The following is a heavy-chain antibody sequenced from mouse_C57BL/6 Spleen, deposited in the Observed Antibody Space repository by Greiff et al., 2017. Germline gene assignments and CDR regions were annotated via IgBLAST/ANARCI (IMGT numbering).Heavy chain of an antibody. CDR1: GFTFSDYG. D-gene: IGHD1-1*01. CDR3: ARDGYYGTSWFAY. Sequence: EVKLMESGGGLVKPGGSLKLSCAASGFTFSDYGMHWVRQAPEKGLEWVAYISSGSSTIYYADTVTGRFTISRDNAKNTLFLQMTSLRSEDTAMYYCARDGYYGTSWFAYWGQGTLVTVSA. V-gene: IGHV5-17*01. J-gene: IGHJ3*01. CDR2: ISSGSSTI.